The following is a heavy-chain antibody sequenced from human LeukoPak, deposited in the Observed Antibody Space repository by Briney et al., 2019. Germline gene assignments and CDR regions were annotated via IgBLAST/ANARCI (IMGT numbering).Heavy chain of an antibody. J-gene: IGHJ4*02. V-gene: IGHV3-53*01. CDR2: IYSGGST. D-gene: IGHD3-22*01. CDR1: GFTVSSNY. Sequence: GGSLRLSCAASGFTVSSNYMSWVRQAPGKGLEWVSVIYSGGSTYYADSVKGRFTISRGNSKNTLYLQMNSLRAEDTAVYYCARALPDYYYDSSGYYQYYFDYWGQGTLVTVSS. CDR3: ARALPDYYYDSSGYYQYYFDY.